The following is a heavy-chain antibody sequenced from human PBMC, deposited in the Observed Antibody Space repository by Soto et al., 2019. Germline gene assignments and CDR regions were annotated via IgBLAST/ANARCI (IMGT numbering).Heavy chain of an antibody. J-gene: IGHJ6*03. V-gene: IGHV4-39*01. CDR1: GGSISSSSYY. Sequence: PSETLSLTCTVSGGSISSSSYYWGWIRQPPGKGLEWIASIYYSGSTYYNPSLKSRVTISVDTSKNQFYLKVSSVTAADTAVFYCARHSSSSWAYYYYMDVWGKGTTVTVSS. D-gene: IGHD6-13*01. CDR2: IYYSGST. CDR3: ARHSSSSWAYYYYMDV.